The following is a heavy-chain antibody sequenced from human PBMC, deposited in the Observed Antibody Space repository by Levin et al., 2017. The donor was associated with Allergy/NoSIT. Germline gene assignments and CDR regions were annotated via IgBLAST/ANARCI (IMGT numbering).Heavy chain of an antibody. V-gene: IGHV3-23*01. CDR3: ASRGRGSSGPVFYFDY. J-gene: IGHJ4*02. D-gene: IGHD5-24*01. CDR2: INPSDGGT. CDR1: GFTFSRYG. Sequence: GGSLRLSCAASGFTFSRYGMSWVRQAPGKGLEWVSTINPSDGGTYYADSVKGRFTISRDNSKNTLYLQMNSLRAEDTGVYYCASRGRGSSGPVFYFDYWGQGTLVTVSS.